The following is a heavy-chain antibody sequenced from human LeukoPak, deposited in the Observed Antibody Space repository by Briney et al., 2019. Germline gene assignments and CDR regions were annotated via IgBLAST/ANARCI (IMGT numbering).Heavy chain of an antibody. Sequence: ASVKVSCKASGGTFSSYAISWVRQAPGQGLEWMGGIIPIFGTANYAQKFQGRVTITADKSTSTAYMELSSLRSEDTAVYYCARAVAMRRGAPYYYMDVWGKGTTVTVSS. CDR3: ARAVAMRRGAPYYYMDV. D-gene: IGHD2-2*01. V-gene: IGHV1-69*06. CDR2: IIPIFGTA. CDR1: GGTFSSYA. J-gene: IGHJ6*03.